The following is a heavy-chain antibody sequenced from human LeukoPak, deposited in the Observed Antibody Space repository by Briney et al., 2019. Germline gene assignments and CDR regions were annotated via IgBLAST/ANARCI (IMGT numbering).Heavy chain of an antibody. J-gene: IGHJ4*02. V-gene: IGHV3-48*03. Sequence: GGSLRLSCAASGFTFSSFEMNWVRQAPGKGLEWVSYISSSGSNIYYADSVKARFTISRDNAKNSLYLQMNSLRDEDTAVYYCARGGLYDYVWGSYRRQSFDYWGQGTLVTVSS. CDR3: ARGGLYDYVWGSYRRQSFDY. D-gene: IGHD3-16*02. CDR1: GFTFSSFE. CDR2: ISSSGSNI.